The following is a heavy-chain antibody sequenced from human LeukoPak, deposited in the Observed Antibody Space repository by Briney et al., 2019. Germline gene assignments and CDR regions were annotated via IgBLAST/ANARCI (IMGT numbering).Heavy chain of an antibody. J-gene: IGHJ4*02. Sequence: GGSLRLSCAASGFTFSSFTMNWARQVPGKGLEWISYISLGNSTMFYADSVKGRFTISRDNSKSTLYLQMDSLRAEDTAVYYCAKCGNSGCHLIDYWGQGTLVTVSS. D-gene: IGHD5-12*01. CDR3: AKCGNSGCHLIDY. CDR2: ISLGNSTM. CDR1: GFTFSSFT. V-gene: IGHV3-48*01.